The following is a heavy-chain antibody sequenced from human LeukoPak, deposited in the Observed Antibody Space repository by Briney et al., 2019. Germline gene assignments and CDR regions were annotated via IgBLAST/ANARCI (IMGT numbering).Heavy chain of an antibody. CDR3: ARVIANSSGYRYYYNYYYMDV. D-gene: IGHD3-22*01. V-gene: IGHV4-59*01. CDR2: IYYSGST. J-gene: IGHJ6*03. Sequence: SETLSLTCTVSGGSISSYYWSWIRQPPGKGLEWIGYIYYSGSTNYNPSLKSRVTISVDTSKNQFSLKLSSVTAADTAVYYCARVIANSSGYRYYYNYYYMDVWGKGTTVTVSS. CDR1: GGSISSYY.